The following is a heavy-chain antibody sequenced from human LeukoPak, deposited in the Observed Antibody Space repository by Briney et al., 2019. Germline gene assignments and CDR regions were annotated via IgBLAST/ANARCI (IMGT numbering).Heavy chain of an antibody. CDR2: ISSSSSYM. V-gene: IGHV3-21*01. D-gene: IGHD1-26*01. Sequence: PGGSLRLSCAASGFPFNTYTMNWVRPAPGKGLEWVSCISSSSSYMYYADSVRGRFTISRDNAKRSLYLQMNSLRAEDTAVYYCARSTVGGITLAYWGQGTLVTVSS. CDR1: GFPFNTYT. J-gene: IGHJ4*02. CDR3: ARSTVGGITLAY.